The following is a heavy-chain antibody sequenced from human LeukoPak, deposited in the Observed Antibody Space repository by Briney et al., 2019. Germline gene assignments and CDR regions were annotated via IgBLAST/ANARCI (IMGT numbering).Heavy chain of an antibody. V-gene: IGHV3-30*18. CDR3: AKDRRHGYNWVDAFDI. J-gene: IGHJ3*02. Sequence: PGRSLRLSCAASGFTFSSYGMHWVRQAPGKGLEWVAVISYDGSNKYYADSVKGRFTISRDNSKNTLYLQMNSLRAEDTAVYYCAKDRRHGYNWVDAFDIWGQGTMVTVSS. D-gene: IGHD5-24*01. CDR2: ISYDGSNK. CDR1: GFTFSSYG.